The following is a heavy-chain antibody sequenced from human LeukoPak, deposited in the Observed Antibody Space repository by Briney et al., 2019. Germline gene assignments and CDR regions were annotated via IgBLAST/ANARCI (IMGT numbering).Heavy chain of an antibody. CDR3: ARGGGLLWFGELYDYFDY. CDR2: ISAYSGNT. J-gene: IGHJ4*02. V-gene: IGHV1-18*01. Sequence: ASVKVSCKASGYTFTSYGISWVRQAPGQGLEWMGWISAYSGNTNYAQKLQGRVTMTTDTSTSTAYMELRSLRSDDTAVYYCARGGGLLWFGELYDYFDYWGQGTLVTVSS. CDR1: GYTFTSYG. D-gene: IGHD3-10*01.